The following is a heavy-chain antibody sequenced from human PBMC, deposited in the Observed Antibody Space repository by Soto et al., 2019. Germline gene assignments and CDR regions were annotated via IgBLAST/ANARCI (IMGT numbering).Heavy chain of an antibody. CDR1: GYTFTGYY. J-gene: IGHJ4*02. V-gene: IGHV1-2*04. D-gene: IGHD3-22*01. CDR2: INPNSGGT. Sequence: ASVKVSCKASGYTFTGYYMHWVRQAPGQGLEWMGWINPNSGGTNYAQKFQGWVTMTRDTSISTAYMELSRLRSDDTAVYYCARDSGQIWSSGYEPAFDYWGQGTLVTVSS. CDR3: ARDSGQIWSSGYEPAFDY.